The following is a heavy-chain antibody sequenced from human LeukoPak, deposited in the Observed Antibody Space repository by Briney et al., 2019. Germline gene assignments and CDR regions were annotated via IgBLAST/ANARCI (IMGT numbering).Heavy chain of an antibody. V-gene: IGHV3-21*01. D-gene: IGHD5-12*01. J-gene: IGHJ4*02. CDR3: ARAEIVATHADY. CDR2: ISSSSSYI. Sequence: GGSLTLSCAASGFTFSSYSMNWVRQAPGKGLEWVSSISSSSSYIYYADSVKGRFTISRDNAKNSLYLQMNSLRAEDTAVYYCARAEIVATHADYWGQGTLVTVSS. CDR1: GFTFSSYS.